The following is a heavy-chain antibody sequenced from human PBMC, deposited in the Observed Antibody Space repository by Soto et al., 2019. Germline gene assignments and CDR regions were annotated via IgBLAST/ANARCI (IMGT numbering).Heavy chain of an antibody. D-gene: IGHD6-6*01. Sequence: EVQVVESGGGLVQPGGSLRLSCAASGFTFSRYDMHWVRQATGRGLEWVSGIGTSGDTYYAGAVKGRCTICRENADNSVDLQITSLRDGDIAVYYCARGALGFEPWGQGTLFAVSS. CDR2: IGTSGDT. CDR1: GFTFSRYD. CDR3: ARGALGFEP. J-gene: IGHJ5*02. V-gene: IGHV3-13*04.